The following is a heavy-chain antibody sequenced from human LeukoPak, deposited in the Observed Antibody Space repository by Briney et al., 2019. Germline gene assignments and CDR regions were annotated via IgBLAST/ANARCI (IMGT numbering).Heavy chain of an antibody. D-gene: IGHD3-10*01. CDR2: IKEDGNEK. CDR3: ASLVGYYRGSESNNWLDP. CDR1: GFTFSRYW. J-gene: IGHJ5*02. Sequence: PGGSLRLSCVVSGFTFSRYWMSWVRQAPGKGLEWVANIKEDGNEKHYVDSVKGRFTISRDNAKNSLYLQMNSLRAEDTAVYYCASLVGYYRGSESNNWLDPRGQGTLVTVSS. V-gene: IGHV3-7*01.